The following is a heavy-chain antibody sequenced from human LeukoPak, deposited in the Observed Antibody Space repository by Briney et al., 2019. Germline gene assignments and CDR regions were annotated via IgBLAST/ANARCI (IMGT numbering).Heavy chain of an antibody. J-gene: IGHJ4*02. D-gene: IGHD3-9*01. V-gene: IGHV3-74*01. CDR2: INSDGSST. CDR1: GFTFSSYW. Sequence: HPGGSLRLSCAASGFTFSSYWKLWGRRAPGKKLVWVSRINSDGSSTSYADSVKGRFTISRDNAKNTLYLQMNSLRAEDTAVYYCASGEARRYFDWPPERAFDYWGQGTLVTVSS. CDR3: ASGEARRYFDWPPERAFDY.